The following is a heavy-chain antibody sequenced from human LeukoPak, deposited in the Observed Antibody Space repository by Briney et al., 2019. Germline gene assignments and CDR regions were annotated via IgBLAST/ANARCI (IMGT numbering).Heavy chain of an antibody. CDR1: GFTVSSNY. CDR2: IYSGGST. V-gene: IGHV3-66*01. CDR3: ARGRKQWHKAGYFDY. D-gene: IGHD6-19*01. J-gene: IGHJ4*02. Sequence: GGSLRLSCAASGFTVSSNYMSWVRKAPGKGLEWVSVIYSGGSTYYADSVKGRFTISRDNSKNTLYLQMNSLRAEDTAVYYCARGRKQWHKAGYFDYWGQGTLVTVSS.